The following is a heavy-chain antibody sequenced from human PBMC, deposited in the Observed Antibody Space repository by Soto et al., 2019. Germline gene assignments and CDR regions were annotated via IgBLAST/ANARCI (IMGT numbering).Heavy chain of an antibody. D-gene: IGHD3-16*01. V-gene: IGHV4-31*03. CDR1: GGSINIGGYF. J-gene: IGHJ6*02. CDR3: ATDEYFGSEINFYYYAMDV. Sequence: QVQLQESGPGLVKPSQTLSLACTVSGGSINIGGYFWSWVRQFPGKGLEWIGHLYYNGSTYYNPSLKSRVTIAGDTSKNQFSLRLTSVTAADTAVYYCATDEYFGSEINFYYYAMDVWGQGTTVTVSS. CDR2: LYYNGST.